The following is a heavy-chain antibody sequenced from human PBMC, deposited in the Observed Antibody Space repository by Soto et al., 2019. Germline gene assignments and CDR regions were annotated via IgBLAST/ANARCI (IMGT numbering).Heavy chain of an antibody. Sequence: PSDTLSLTCTVSGGSISSYYWSWIRQPPGKGLEWIGYIYYSGSTNYNPSLKSRVTISVDTSKNQFSLKLSSVTAADTAVYYCARGYGSGSYYNVANYYYYGMDAWGQGTTVTVSS. CDR1: GGSISSYY. CDR2: IYYSGST. J-gene: IGHJ6*02. V-gene: IGHV4-59*01. CDR3: ARGYGSGSYYNVANYYYYGMDA. D-gene: IGHD3-10*01.